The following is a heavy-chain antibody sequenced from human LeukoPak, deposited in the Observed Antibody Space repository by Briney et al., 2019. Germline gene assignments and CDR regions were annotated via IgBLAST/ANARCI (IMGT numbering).Heavy chain of an antibody. CDR3: ARSFDY. Sequence: AGSLRFYCSGSGFTFSTYGMNWHRQAPGKGLEWVSYISSYSSTIHYADSVKGRFTISRDNARDSLYLQMNSLRDEDTAVYYCARSFDYWGQGTPVTVSS. V-gene: IGHV3-48*02. CDR2: ISSYSSTI. J-gene: IGHJ4*02. CDR1: GFTFSTYG.